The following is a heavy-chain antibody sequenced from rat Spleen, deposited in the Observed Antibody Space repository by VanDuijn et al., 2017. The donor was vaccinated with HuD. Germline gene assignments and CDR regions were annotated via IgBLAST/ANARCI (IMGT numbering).Heavy chain of an antibody. CDR1: GFTFSDYY. Sequence: EVELVESDGGLVQPGRSLNLSCAASGFTFSDYYMAWVRQAPTKGLEWVATISYDGSGTYYRDSVKGRFTISRENAENTVYLQMNSLRSEDTATYYCATPLPHWGQGVLVTVSS. CDR2: ISYDGSGT. V-gene: IGHV5-29*01. J-gene: IGHJ2*01. D-gene: IGHD3-1*01. CDR3: ATPLPH.